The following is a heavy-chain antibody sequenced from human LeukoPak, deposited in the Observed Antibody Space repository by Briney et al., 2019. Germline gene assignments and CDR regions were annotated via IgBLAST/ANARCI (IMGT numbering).Heavy chain of an antibody. CDR1: GGTFSSYA. Sequence: SVKVSCKASGGTFSSYAISWVRQAPGQGLEWMGRIIPILGIANYAQKFQGRVTITADKSTSTAYMELSSLRSEDTAVYYCARVPYCRGGSCYPDYWGQGTLVTVSS. CDR2: IIPILGIA. V-gene: IGHV1-69*04. CDR3: ARVPYCRGGSCYPDY. J-gene: IGHJ4*02. D-gene: IGHD2-15*01.